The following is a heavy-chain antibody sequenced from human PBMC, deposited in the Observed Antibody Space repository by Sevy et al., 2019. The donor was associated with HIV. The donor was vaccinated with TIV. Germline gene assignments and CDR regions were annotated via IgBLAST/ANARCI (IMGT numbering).Heavy chain of an antibody. Sequence: GGSLRLSCAASGFPFNDHAMHWVRQVPGKGLEWVSGISWNSRNIGYADSVKGRFTISRDNARHCVYPEMNSLRHEDTAFYYCAKDINRGCDGVNCYSYYYYFYGLDVWAQGTTVTVSS. D-gene: IGHD2-21*01. CDR3: AKDINRGCDGVNCYSYYYYFYGLDV. CDR2: ISWNSRNI. CDR1: GFPFNDHA. J-gene: IGHJ6*02. V-gene: IGHV3-9*01.